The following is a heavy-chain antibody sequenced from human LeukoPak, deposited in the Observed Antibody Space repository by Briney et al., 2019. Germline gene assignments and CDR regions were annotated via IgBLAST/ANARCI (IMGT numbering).Heavy chain of an antibody. J-gene: IGHJ6*03. V-gene: IGHV1-2*02. Sequence: GASVKVSCKASGYTFTGYYMHWVRQAPGQGLEWMGWINPNSGGTNYAQKFQGRVTMTRDTPISTACMELSRLRSDDTAVYYCARGAGDFWSGSNRYYYYYYMDVWGKGTTVTVSS. CDR1: GYTFTGYY. D-gene: IGHD3-3*01. CDR3: ARGAGDFWSGSNRYYYYYYMDV. CDR2: INPNSGGT.